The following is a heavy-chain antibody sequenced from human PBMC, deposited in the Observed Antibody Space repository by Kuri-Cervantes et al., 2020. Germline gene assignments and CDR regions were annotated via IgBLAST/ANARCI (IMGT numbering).Heavy chain of an antibody. CDR3: ARNSRYIGASYYYYYMDV. CDR1: GFTFSDYY. Sequence: LSLTCAASGFTFSDYYMTWIRQAPGKGLEWVAYISSIETTIYYADSVKGRFTISRDNAKNSLYLQLSSLRAEDTAVYYCARNSRYIGASYYYYYMDVWGKGTTVTVSS. V-gene: IGHV3-11*01. CDR2: ISSIETTI. J-gene: IGHJ6*03. D-gene: IGHD6-13*01.